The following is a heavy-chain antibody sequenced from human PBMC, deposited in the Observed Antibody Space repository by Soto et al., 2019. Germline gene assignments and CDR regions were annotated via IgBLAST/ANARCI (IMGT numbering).Heavy chain of an antibody. CDR1: GFTFSSYS. V-gene: IGHV3-48*01. CDR2: ISSSSSTI. CDR3: ARDWASEYYDSSGYYPYNWFDP. Sequence: PGGSLRLSCAASGFTFSSYSMNWVRQAPGKGLEWVSYISSSSSTIYYADSVKGRFTISRDNAKNSLYLRMNSLRAEDTAVYYCARDWASEYYDSSGYYPYNWFDPWGQGTLVTVSS. D-gene: IGHD3-22*01. J-gene: IGHJ5*02.